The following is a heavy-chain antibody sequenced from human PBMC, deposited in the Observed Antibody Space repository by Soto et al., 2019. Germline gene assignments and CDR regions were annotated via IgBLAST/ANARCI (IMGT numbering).Heavy chain of an antibody. CDR2: IIPRSATS. CDR1: GDTFSTYT. J-gene: IGHJ6*02. CDR3: AREGRVLVPTTVNSDYYYYAMDV. D-gene: IGHD2-8*02. V-gene: IGHV1-69*12. Sequence: QVQLVQSGAEVKKPGSSVKVSCKASGDTFSTYTITWMRQAPGQGLEWMGGIIPRSATSNYAQKFQGRVTITADESTSTAYRELSSLRSEDTAVYYCAREGRVLVPTTVNSDYYYYAMDVWGQGTTVTVSS.